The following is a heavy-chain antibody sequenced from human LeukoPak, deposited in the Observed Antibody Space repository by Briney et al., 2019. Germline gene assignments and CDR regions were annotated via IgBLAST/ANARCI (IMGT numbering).Heavy chain of an antibody. Sequence: ASVTVSFKASGYTFTSYDINWVRQATGQGLEWMGWMNPNSGNTGYAQKFQGRVTITRNTSISTAYMELSSLRSEDTAVYYCARGYSSSSTGYYYYYYMDVWGKGTTVTVSS. J-gene: IGHJ6*03. D-gene: IGHD6-6*01. CDR3: ARGYSSSSTGYYYYYYMDV. CDR1: GYTFTSYD. CDR2: MNPNSGNT. V-gene: IGHV1-8*03.